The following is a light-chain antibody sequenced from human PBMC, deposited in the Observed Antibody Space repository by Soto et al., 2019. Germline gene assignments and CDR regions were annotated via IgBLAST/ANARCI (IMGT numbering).Light chain of an antibody. J-gene: IGKJ4*01. Sequence: EIVMTQSPATLSVSPGERATLSCRASQSVSSNLAWYQQKPGQPPRLLIYGASTRATGIPARFSGGGSETEFTLTISSLQSEDFAVYYCQQYNSWLTFGGGTKVEIK. CDR2: GAS. CDR3: QQYNSWLT. V-gene: IGKV3-15*01. CDR1: QSVSSN.